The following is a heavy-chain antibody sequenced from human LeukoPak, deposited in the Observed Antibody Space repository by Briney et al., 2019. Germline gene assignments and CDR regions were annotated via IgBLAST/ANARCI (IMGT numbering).Heavy chain of an antibody. D-gene: IGHD6-19*01. Sequence: SEALSHTCTVSGGSISSYYWSWIRQPPGKGLEWIGSIYYSGSTYYNPSLKSRVTISVDTSKNQFSLKLSSVTAADTAVYYCARGVAGWGKFDPWGQGTLVTVSS. CDR3: ARGVAGWGKFDP. J-gene: IGHJ5*02. CDR1: GGSISSYY. CDR2: IYYSGST. V-gene: IGHV4-59*12.